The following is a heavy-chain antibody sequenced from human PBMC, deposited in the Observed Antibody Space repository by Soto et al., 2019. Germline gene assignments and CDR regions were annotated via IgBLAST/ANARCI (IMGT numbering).Heavy chain of an antibody. D-gene: IGHD1-1*01. V-gene: IGHV3-30*03. CDR1: GFTFSSYG. J-gene: IGHJ5*02. Sequence: QVQLVESGGGVVQPGRSLRLSCAASGFTFSSYGMHWVRQAPGKGLEWVAVISYDGSNKYYADSLKGRFTISRDNFRNTLFLQMNSLRAEDTAVYYCARDSVLEYGNWFDPWGQGTLVTVSS. CDR3: ARDSVLEYGNWFDP. CDR2: ISYDGSNK.